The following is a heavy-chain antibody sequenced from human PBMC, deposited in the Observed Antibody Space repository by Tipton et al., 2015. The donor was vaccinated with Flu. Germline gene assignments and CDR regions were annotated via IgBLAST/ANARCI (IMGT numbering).Heavy chain of an antibody. J-gene: IGHJ6*02. CDR1: GFAVSSNY. CDR2: IYSGSST. Sequence: SLRLSCAASGFAVSSNYISWVRQAPGKGLEWVSVIYSGSSTYYADSVKGRFTSSRDNSKNTLYLQMNSLRAEDTAVYYCARVGEVRSSYGMDVWGQGTTVTVSS. D-gene: IGHD3-16*01. CDR3: ARVGEVRSSYGMDV. V-gene: IGHV3-66*02.